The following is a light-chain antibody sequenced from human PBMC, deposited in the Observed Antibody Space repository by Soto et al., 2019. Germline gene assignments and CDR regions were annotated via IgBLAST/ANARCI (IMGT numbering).Light chain of an antibody. CDR2: AAS. CDR3: QQTYSTPIT. J-gene: IGKJ5*01. V-gene: IGKV1-39*01. Sequence: IQMTQYPSSLSASVGDRVTITCRASQTISNYLNWYQQKPGKAPYLLIYAASSLQSGVPSRFSGSSSGTDFTLTITSLQPEDFATYYCQQTYSTPITFGQRTRLEIK. CDR1: QTISNY.